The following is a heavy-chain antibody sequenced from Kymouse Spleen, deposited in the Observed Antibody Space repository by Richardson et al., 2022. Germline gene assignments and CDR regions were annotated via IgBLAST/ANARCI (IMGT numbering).Heavy chain of an antibody. Sequence: VQLVESGGGLVQPGGSLRLSCAASGFTFSSYSMNWVRQAPGKGLEWVSYISSSSSTIYYADSVKGRFTISRDNAKNSLYLQMNSLRDEDTAVYYCAREGIFGVVIIPFDYWGQGTLVTVSS. CDR2: ISSSSSTI. CDR3: AREGIFGVVIIPFDY. D-gene: IGHD3-3*01. V-gene: IGHV3-48*02. J-gene: IGHJ4*02. CDR1: GFTFSSYS.